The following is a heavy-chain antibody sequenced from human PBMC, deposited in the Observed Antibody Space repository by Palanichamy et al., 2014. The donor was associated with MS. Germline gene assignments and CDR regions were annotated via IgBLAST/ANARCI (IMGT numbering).Heavy chain of an antibody. J-gene: IGHJ4*02. V-gene: IGHV1-2*02. CDR3: ARDGEEWLAYYFDF. CDR2: INPNNGGT. D-gene: IGHD6-19*01. Sequence: GASVKVSCKTSGYTFTGHYIHWVRQAPGLGLEWVGCINPNNGGTNYAQNFQGRVTMTRSTSINTAYMELSSLKSDDTAVYYCARDGEEWLAYYFDFWGQGTLVTVSS. CDR1: GYTFTGHY.